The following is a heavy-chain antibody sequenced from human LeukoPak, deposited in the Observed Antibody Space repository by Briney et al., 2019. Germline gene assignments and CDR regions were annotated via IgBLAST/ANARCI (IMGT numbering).Heavy chain of an antibody. CDR3: ARRGDYFDY. V-gene: IGHV3-11*01. J-gene: IGHJ4*02. CDR1: GFTFSETY. CDR2: ISSSGSTK. Sequence: PGESLRLSCAASGFTFSETYMSWIRQAPGKGLEWVSYISSSGSTKYCADSVKGRFTISRDNAEKSLYLQMNSLRAEDTAVYYCARRGDYFDYWGQGTLVTVSS.